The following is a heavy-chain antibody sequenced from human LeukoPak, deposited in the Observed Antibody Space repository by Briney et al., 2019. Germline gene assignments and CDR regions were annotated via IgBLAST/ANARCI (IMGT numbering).Heavy chain of an antibody. V-gene: IGHV4-30-2*01. CDR2: IYHSGST. J-gene: IGHJ4*02. D-gene: IGHD6-13*01. Sequence: PSETLSLTCAVSGGSISSGGYSWSWIRQPPGKGLEWIGYIYHSGSTYYNPSLKSRVTISVDTSKNQFSLRLSSVTAADTAVYYCARGGDSSSWSVDHWGQGTLVTVSS. CDR3: ARGGDSSSWSVDH. CDR1: GGSISSGGYS.